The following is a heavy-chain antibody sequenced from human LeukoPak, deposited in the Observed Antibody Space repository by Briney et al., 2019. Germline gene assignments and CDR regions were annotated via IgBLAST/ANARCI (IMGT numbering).Heavy chain of an antibody. V-gene: IGHV4-34*01. CDR3: ATLHQLVKTTTKPY. D-gene: IGHD6-13*01. CDR2: INHSGST. Sequence: SETLSLTCAVYGGSFSGHYWSWIRQPPGKGLEWIGEINHSGSTNYNPSLKSRVTISVDTSKNQFSLKLSSVTAADTAVYYCATLHQLVKTTTKPYWGQGTLVTVSS. J-gene: IGHJ4*02. CDR1: GGSFSGHY.